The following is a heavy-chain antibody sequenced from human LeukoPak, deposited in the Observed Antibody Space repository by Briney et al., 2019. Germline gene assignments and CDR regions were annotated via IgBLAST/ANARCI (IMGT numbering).Heavy chain of an antibody. CDR2: ISAYNGNT. V-gene: IGHV1-18*01. Sequence: ASVKVSCKASGYTFTSYGISWVRQAPGQGLEWMGWISAYNGNTNYAQKLQGRVTMTTDTSTSTAYMELRSLRSDDTAVYYCARDLHGRTSTLWSGLYYYYYMDVWGKGTTVTVSS. CDR1: GYTFTSYG. D-gene: IGHD3-3*01. CDR3: ARDLHGRTSTLWSGLYYYYYMDV. J-gene: IGHJ6*03.